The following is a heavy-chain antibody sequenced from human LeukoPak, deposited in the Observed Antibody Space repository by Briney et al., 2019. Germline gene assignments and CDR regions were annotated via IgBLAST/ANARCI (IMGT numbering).Heavy chain of an antibody. CDR3: GGGGGGGAGAFDI. CDR1: GGSISSSSYY. CDR2: IYYSGST. J-gene: IGHJ3*02. D-gene: IGHD3-16*01. V-gene: IGHV4-39*07. Sequence: PSETLSLTCTVSGGSISSSSYYWGWIRQPPGKGLEWIGSIYYSGSTNYNPSLKSRVTISVDTSKNQFSLKLSSVTAADTAVYFWGGGGGGGAGAFDIWGQGTMVTVSS.